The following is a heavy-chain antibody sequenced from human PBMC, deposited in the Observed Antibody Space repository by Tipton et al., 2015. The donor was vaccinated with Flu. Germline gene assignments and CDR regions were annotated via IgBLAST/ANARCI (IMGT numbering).Heavy chain of an antibody. CDR2: IYSGGST. J-gene: IGHJ4*02. D-gene: IGHD4-17*01. V-gene: IGHV3-53*01. CDR3: ASRRGGDYPYFDY. CDR1: GFSVSSNY. Sequence: SLRLSCAASGFSVSSNYMSWVRRAPGKRLEWVSVIYSGGSTYYADSVKGRFTISRDNSKLYLQMNSLRAEDTAVYYCASRRGGDYPYFDYWGQGTLVTVSS.